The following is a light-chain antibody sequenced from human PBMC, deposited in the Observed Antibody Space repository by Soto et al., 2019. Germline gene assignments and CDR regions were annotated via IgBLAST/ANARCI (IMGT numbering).Light chain of an antibody. CDR1: KSVSSY. V-gene: IGKV3-11*01. J-gene: IGKJ5*01. CDR2: DAS. CDR3: QQRSNWIT. Sequence: ILFNQPPTPPFFSPGERTPPSLRASKSVSSYLAWYQQKAGQAPRLLIYDASNRATGIPARFSGSGSGTDFTLTISSLEPEDFAVYYCQQRSNWITFGQGTRLEIK.